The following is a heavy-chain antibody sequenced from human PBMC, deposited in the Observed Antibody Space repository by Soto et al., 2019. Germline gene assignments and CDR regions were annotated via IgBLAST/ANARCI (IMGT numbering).Heavy chain of an antibody. CDR2: IWYDGSNK. D-gene: IGHD6-19*01. V-gene: IGHV3-33*01. J-gene: IGHJ4*02. Sequence: SGGSLRLSCAASGFTFSGYGMHWVRQAPGKGLEWVAVIWYDGSNKYYADSVKGRFTISRDNSKNTLYLQMNSLRAEDTAVYYCARDSVALDYWGQGTLVTAPQ. CDR1: GFTFSGYG. CDR3: ARDSVALDY.